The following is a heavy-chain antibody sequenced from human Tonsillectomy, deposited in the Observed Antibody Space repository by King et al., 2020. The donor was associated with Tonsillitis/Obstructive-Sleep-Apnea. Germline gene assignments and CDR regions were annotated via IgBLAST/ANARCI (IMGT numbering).Heavy chain of an antibody. CDR1: GFTFSSYA. Sequence: VQLVESGGGVVQPGRSLRLSCAASGFTFSSYAMYWVRQAPGKGLEWVAVISYDGSIKYYADSVKGRFTISRDNSKNMLYLQMNSLRAEDTAVYYCARGGGNDYGDYPMDVWGKGTTVTVSS. V-gene: IGHV3-30*04. D-gene: IGHD4-17*01. J-gene: IGHJ6*03. CDR2: ISYDGSIK. CDR3: ARGGGNDYGDYPMDV.